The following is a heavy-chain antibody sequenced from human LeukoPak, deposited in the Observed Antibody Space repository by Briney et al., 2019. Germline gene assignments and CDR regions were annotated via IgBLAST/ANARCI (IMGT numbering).Heavy chain of an antibody. CDR3: AGGMGYITDY. Sequence: PGGSLRLSCVASGFTFSDYWMNWVRQAPGKGLEWVANIKQDGSEKNYVNSVEGRFTISRDNARNSVYLQMNGLGDDDTAVYYCAGGMGYITDYWGQGILVTVSS. V-gene: IGHV3-7*01. CDR1: GFTFSDYW. CDR2: IKQDGSEK. J-gene: IGHJ4*02. D-gene: IGHD1-1*01.